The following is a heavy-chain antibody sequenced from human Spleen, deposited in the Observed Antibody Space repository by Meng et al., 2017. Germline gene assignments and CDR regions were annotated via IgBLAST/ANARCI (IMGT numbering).Heavy chain of an antibody. J-gene: IGHJ4*02. CDR1: GFSFSSYA. V-gene: IGHV3-23*04. D-gene: IGHD3-16*01. Sequence: GLLGESGGGVVEPGGSLTLSCAASGFSFSSYAMSWVRHAPGKGLEWVSALSGGGFTTYYADSVKGRFAISRHNSKNTLYLQMNSLRAEDTALYYCAKYSYSLGDYLDYWGQGALVTVSS. CDR2: LSGGGFTT. CDR3: AKYSYSLGDYLDY.